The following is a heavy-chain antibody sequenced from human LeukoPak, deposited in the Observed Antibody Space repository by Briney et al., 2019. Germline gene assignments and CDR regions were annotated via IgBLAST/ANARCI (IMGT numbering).Heavy chain of an antibody. V-gene: IGHV4-4*07. CDR3: ARGPGSGYPYYFDY. J-gene: IGHJ4*02. CDR2: IYTSGST. D-gene: IGHD3-3*01. Sequence: SETVSLTCTVSGASISSYHWSWIRQPAGKGLEWIGRIYTSGSTNYNPSLKSRVTMSVDTSKNQFSLKLSSVTAADTAVYYCARGPGSGYPYYFDYWGQGTLVTVSS. CDR1: GASISSYH.